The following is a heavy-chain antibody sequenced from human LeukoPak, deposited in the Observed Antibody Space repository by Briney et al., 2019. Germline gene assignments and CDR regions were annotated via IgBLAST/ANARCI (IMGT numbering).Heavy chain of an antibody. CDR1: GYTLTELS. CDR2: FDPEDGET. CDR3: ATDKTRYYDSSGSFDY. V-gene: IGHV1-24*01. J-gene: IGHJ4*02. Sequence: WASVKVSCKVSGYTLTELSTHWVRQAPGKGLEWMGGFDPEDGETIYAQKFQGRVTMTEDTSTDTAYMELSSLRPEDTAVYYCATDKTRYYDSSGSFDYWGQGTLVTVSS. D-gene: IGHD3-22*01.